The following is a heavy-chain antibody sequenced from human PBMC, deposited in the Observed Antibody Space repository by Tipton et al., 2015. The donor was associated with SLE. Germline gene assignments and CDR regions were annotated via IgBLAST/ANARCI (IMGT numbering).Heavy chain of an antibody. Sequence: TLSLTCTVSDYSISSGYYWGWIRQPPGKGLQWIGSIYHSGSTYYNPSLKSRVTISVDTSKNQFSLKLSSVTAADTAVYYCANLPAVYYGMDVWGQGTTVTVSS. D-gene: IGHD5/OR15-5a*01. CDR2: IYHSGST. J-gene: IGHJ6*02. V-gene: IGHV4-38-2*02. CDR3: ANLPAVYYGMDV. CDR1: DYSISSGYY.